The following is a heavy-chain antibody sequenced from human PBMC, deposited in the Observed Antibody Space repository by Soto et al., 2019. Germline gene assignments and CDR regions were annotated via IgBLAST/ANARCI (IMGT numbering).Heavy chain of an antibody. CDR2: ISYDGSNK. J-gene: IGHJ4*02. CDR1: GFPFSDYA. CDR3: ARDHGVGAHAGFDF. V-gene: IGHV3-30-3*01. Sequence: QVNLVESGGGVVQPGRSLRLSCAASGFPFSDYAFHWVRQAPGKGPEWVALISYDGSNKRNVDSVKGRFSISRDNSKNTLYLQMNSLKTEDTAVYYCARDHGVGAHAGFDFWGQGTLVTVSS. D-gene: IGHD1-26*01.